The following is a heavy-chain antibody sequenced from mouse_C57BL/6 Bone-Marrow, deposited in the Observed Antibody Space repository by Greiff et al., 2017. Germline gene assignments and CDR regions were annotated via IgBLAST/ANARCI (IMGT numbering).Heavy chain of an antibody. CDR2: IDPSDSYT. V-gene: IGHV1-69*01. D-gene: IGHD2-3*01. CDR1: GYTFTSYW. CDR3: ARGEGYDGYPGDYFDY. Sequence: QVQLQQPGAELVMPGASVKLSCKASGYTFTSYWMHWVKQRPGQGLEWIGEIDPSDSYTNYNQKFKGKSTLPVDKSSSTAYMQLSSLTSEDSAVYYCARGEGYDGYPGDYFDYWGQGTTLTVSS. J-gene: IGHJ2*01.